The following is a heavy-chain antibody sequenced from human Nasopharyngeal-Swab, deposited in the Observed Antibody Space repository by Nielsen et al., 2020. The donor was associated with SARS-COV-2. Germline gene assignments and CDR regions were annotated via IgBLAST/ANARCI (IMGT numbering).Heavy chain of an antibody. CDR3: TRVSGSYYGMDV. V-gene: IGHV3-49*04. CDR1: GFTFGDYA. CDR2: IRSKAYGGTT. Sequence: GESLKIFCTASGFTFGDYAMSWVRQAPGKGLEWVGFIRSKAYGGTTEYAASVKGRFTISRDDSKSIAYLQMNSLKTEDTAVYYCTRVSGSYYGMDVWGQGTTVTVSS. D-gene: IGHD1-26*01. J-gene: IGHJ6*02.